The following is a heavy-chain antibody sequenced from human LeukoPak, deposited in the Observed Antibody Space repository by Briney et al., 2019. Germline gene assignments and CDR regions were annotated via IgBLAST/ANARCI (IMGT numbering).Heavy chain of an antibody. Sequence: GGSLRLSCAASGFTFSNYEMNWVRQAPGKGLEWVSYISGSGSTIYYADSVKGRFTISRDNAKDSLYLQMNSLRAEDTAVYYCARVRSGYSHENYFDYWGQGTLVIVSS. CDR1: GFTFSNYE. V-gene: IGHV3-48*03. J-gene: IGHJ4*02. CDR2: ISGSGSTI. CDR3: ARVRSGYSHENYFDY. D-gene: IGHD5-18*01.